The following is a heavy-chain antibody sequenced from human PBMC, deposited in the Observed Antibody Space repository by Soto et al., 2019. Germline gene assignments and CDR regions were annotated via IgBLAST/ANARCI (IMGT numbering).Heavy chain of an antibody. Sequence: ASVKVSCKASGGTFSSYAISWVRQAPGQGLEWMGGIIPIFGTANYAQKFQGRVTITADESTSTAYMELSSLRPEETAVYYCASGNGNDTAMVTTAFDIWGQGTMVTVSS. V-gene: IGHV1-69*13. J-gene: IGHJ3*02. CDR1: GGTFSSYA. CDR3: ASGNGNDTAMVTTAFDI. CDR2: IIPIFGTA. D-gene: IGHD5-18*01.